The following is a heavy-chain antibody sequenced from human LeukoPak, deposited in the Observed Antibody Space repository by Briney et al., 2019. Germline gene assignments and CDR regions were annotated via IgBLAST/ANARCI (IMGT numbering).Heavy chain of an antibody. CDR3: ARDLVTMVRGVIIRWFDP. Sequence: GGSLRLSCSASGFTFSTYAMHWVRQAPGKGLEYVSAISNNGGSTYYVDSVKGRFTISRDNSKNTLYLQMSSLRAEDTAVHYCARDLVTMVRGVIIRWFDPWGQGTLVTVSS. CDR1: GFTFSTYA. V-gene: IGHV3-64D*09. J-gene: IGHJ5*02. CDR2: ISNNGGST. D-gene: IGHD3-10*01.